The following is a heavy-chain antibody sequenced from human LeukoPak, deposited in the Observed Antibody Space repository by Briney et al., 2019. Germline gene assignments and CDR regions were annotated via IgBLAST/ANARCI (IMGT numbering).Heavy chain of an antibody. CDR2: ISSSSSTI. D-gene: IGHD6-13*01. CDR1: GFTFSSYS. V-gene: IGHV3-48*01. Sequence: GGSLRLSCAASGFTFSSYSMNWVRQAPGKGLEWVSYISSSSSTIYYADSVKGRFTISRDNAKNSLYLQMNSLRAEDTAVYYCARDRGYSSSWFDSYDAFDIWGQGTMVTVSS. CDR3: ARDRGYSSSWFDSYDAFDI. J-gene: IGHJ3*02.